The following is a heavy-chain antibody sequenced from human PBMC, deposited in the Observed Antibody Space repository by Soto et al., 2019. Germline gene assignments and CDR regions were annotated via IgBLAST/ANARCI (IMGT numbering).Heavy chain of an antibody. CDR3: ARGYYGSGRSDY. CDR2: IYHSGST. J-gene: IGHJ4*02. V-gene: IGHV4-4*02. CDR1: GGSISSSNW. Sequence: SETLSLTCTVSGGSISSSNWWNWVRQPPGKGLEWIGEIYHSGSTNYNPSLKSRVTISVDKSKNQFSLKLNSVTAADTAVYYCARGYYGSGRSDYWGQGTLVTVSS. D-gene: IGHD3-10*01.